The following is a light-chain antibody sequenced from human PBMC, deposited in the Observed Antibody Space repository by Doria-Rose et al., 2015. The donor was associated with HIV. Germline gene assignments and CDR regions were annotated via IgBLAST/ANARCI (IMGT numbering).Light chain of an antibody. V-gene: IGKV3-15*01. CDR1: QGIGSD. J-gene: IGKJ2*01. CDR2: RAS. Sequence: EIVMTQAPDTLSVAPGERATLSCRASQGIGSDLAWYQQKPGQAPRLLIYRASIRATGIPPRFTGGGSGAEFTLTISSLQSEDSAVYFCQQYSQWPPYTFGQGTKLEVK. CDR3: QQYSQWPPYT.